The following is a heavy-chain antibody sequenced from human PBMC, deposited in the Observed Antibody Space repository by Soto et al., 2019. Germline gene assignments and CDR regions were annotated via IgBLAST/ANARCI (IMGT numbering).Heavy chain of an antibody. V-gene: IGHV3-33*03. J-gene: IGHJ5*01. CDR3: AKARSQWLGVEMVNLLDS. D-gene: IGHD6-19*01. Sequence: PGGSLRLSCAASGFSFGSHGMHWVRQAPGKGLEWVAIIWYDGSHQYYADSVKGRFTISRDNSKNTVSLQMDSLRAEDTAVYYCAKARSQWLGVEMVNLLDSSAQGTLVIGSS. CDR2: IWYDGSHQ. CDR1: GFSFGSHG.